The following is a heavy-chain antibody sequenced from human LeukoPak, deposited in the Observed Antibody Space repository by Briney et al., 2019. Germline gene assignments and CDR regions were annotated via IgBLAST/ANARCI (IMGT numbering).Heavy chain of an antibody. Sequence: TSETLSLTCAVSGGSISSSNWWSWVRQPPGKGLEWIGEIYHSGSTNYNPSLKSRVTISVDTSKNQFSLKLSSVTAADTAVYYCARLNRFGELLLFDPWGQGTLVTVSS. D-gene: IGHD3-10*01. CDR2: IYHSGST. CDR3: ARLNRFGELLLFDP. CDR1: GGSISSSNW. V-gene: IGHV4-4*02. J-gene: IGHJ5*02.